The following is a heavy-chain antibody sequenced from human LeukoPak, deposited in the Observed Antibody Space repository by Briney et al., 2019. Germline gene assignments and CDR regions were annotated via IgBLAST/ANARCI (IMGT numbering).Heavy chain of an antibody. J-gene: IGHJ5*02. D-gene: IGHD3-22*01. CDR2: IIPIFGTA. Sequence: GASVKVSCKASGGTFSSYAISWVRQAPGQGLEWMGGIIPIFGTANYAQKFQGRVTINADKSTSKAYMGLSSRRSEYTAVYYCARESSYYESSGYYIWFDPGGQGTLVTVSA. CDR1: GGTFSSYA. CDR3: ARESSYYESSGYYIWFDP. V-gene: IGHV1-69*06.